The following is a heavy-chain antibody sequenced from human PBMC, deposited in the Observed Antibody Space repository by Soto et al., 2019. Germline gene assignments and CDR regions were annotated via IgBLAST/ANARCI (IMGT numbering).Heavy chain of an antibody. D-gene: IGHD3-10*01. V-gene: IGHV1-46*03. Sequence: GASVKVSCKASGYTFTSYYMHWVRQAPGQGLEWMGVINPSVGTTSYAQKFQGRVTMTRDTSTSIVYMELSSLRSEDTAVYYCARDIAMVTKHWFFDLWGRGTLVTVSS. CDR2: INPSVGTT. J-gene: IGHJ2*01. CDR1: GYTFTSYY. CDR3: ARDIAMVTKHWFFDL.